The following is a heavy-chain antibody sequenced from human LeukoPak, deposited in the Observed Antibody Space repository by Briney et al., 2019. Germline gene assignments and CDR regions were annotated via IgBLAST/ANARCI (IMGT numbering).Heavy chain of an antibody. CDR1: GGSLGGYY. D-gene: IGHD6-6*01. CDR2: IDDSGIT. J-gene: IGHJ4*02. V-gene: IGHV4-34*01. Sequence: SETLSLTCAVYGGSLGGYYWSWIRQPPGKGLEWIGQIDDSGITNYIPSLKSRVTISLDTSKKQYSLKLSSVSAADTAVYYCERASAYSSSSRVNCWGQGTLVTVSS. CDR3: ERASAYSSSSRVNC.